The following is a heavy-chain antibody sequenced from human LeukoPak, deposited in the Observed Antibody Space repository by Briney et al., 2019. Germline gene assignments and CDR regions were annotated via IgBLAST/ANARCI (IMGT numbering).Heavy chain of an antibody. CDR3: ARDPSLRVTLDY. V-gene: IGHV3-33*01. D-gene: IGHD4-4*01. J-gene: IGHJ4*02. CDR1: GFTFRNYG. CDR2: ISYDGNTK. Sequence: GGSLRLSCAASGFTFRNYGMHWVRQAPGKGLEWVAMISYDGNTKYYADSVKGRFTISRDNSKNTLSLQMNSLRAEDTALYFCARDPSLRVTLDYWGQGTLVTVSS.